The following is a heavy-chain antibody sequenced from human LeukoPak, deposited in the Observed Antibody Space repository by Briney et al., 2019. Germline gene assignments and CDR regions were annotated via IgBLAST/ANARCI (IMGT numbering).Heavy chain of an antibody. CDR3: ASDDSYAFDI. CDR1: GFTFSSRW. J-gene: IGHJ3*02. CDR2: VNSDESST. Sequence: GGSLRLSCAASGFTFSSRWMHWVRQAPGKGLVWVSHVNSDESSTNYADSVKGRFTISRDNTKNTLYLQMNSLRAEDAAVYYCASDDSYAFDIWGQGTMVTVSS. D-gene: IGHD2-21*01. V-gene: IGHV3-74*01.